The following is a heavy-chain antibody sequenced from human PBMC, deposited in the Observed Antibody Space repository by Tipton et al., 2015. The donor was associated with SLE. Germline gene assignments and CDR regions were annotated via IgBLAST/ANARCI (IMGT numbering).Heavy chain of an antibody. D-gene: IGHD1-26*01. CDR2: IYYSGST. V-gene: IGHV4-59*01. J-gene: IGHJ4*02. CDR3: ARGGGGSYYGKDY. CDR1: GGSISSYY. Sequence: TLSLTCTVSGGSISSYYWSWIRQPPGKGLEWIGYIYYSGSTNYNPSLKSRVTISVDTSKNQFSLKLSSVTAADTAVYYCARGGGGSYYGKDYWGQGTLVPVSS.